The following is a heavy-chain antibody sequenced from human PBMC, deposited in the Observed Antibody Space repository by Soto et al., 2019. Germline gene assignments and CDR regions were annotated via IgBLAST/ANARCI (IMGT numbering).Heavy chain of an antibody. CDR3: ARGRDSSSWTRFYYYGMDV. J-gene: IGHJ6*02. CDR1: GFTFSSYS. D-gene: IGHD6-13*01. V-gene: IGHV3-21*01. Sequence: GGSLRLSCAASGFTFSSYSMNWVRQAPGKGLEWVSSISSSSSYIYYADSVKGRFTISRDNAKNSLYLQMNSLRAEDTAVYYCARGRDSSSWTRFYYYGMDVWGQGTTVTVS. CDR2: ISSSSSYI.